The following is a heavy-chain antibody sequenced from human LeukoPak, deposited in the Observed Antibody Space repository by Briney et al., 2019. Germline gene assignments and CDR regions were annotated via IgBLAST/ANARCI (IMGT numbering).Heavy chain of an antibody. J-gene: IGHJ4*02. Sequence: SETLSLTCTVSGGSISSGSYYWSWIWQPAGKGLEWIGRIYTSGSTNYNPSLKSRVTISVDTSKNQFSLKLSSVTAADTAVYYCARGGYYYVDYWGQGTLVTVSS. V-gene: IGHV4-61*02. CDR1: GGSISSGSYY. D-gene: IGHD3-22*01. CDR2: IYTSGST. CDR3: ARGGYYYVDY.